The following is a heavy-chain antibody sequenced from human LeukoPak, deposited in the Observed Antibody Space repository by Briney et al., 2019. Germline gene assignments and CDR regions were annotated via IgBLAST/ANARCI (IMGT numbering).Heavy chain of an antibody. D-gene: IGHD3-3*01. J-gene: IGHJ3*02. CDR3: ARSGGYYDFWSGWDAFDI. CDR2: INPNSGGT. Sequence: ASVKVSCKASGYTFTGYYMHWVRQAPGQGLEWMGWINPNSGGTNYAQKFQGRVTMTRDTSISTDYMELSRLRSDDTAVYYCARSGGYYDFWSGWDAFDIWGQGTMVTVSS. V-gene: IGHV1-2*02. CDR1: GYTFTGYY.